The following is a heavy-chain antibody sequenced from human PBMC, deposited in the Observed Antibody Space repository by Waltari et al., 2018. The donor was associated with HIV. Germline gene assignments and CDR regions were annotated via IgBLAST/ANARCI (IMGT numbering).Heavy chain of an antibody. Sequence: QVQLQESGPGLVKPSETLSLTCTVSGGSISSYYWSWIRQPAGKGLVWIGRIYTSGSTNTNPPLQRRVTMSVDTSKNQFSLKLSSVTAADTAVYYCARDGYCSSTSCPYYGMDVWGQGTTVTVSS. CDR1: GGSISSYY. D-gene: IGHD2-2*03. CDR3: ARDGYCSSTSCPYYGMDV. J-gene: IGHJ6*02. V-gene: IGHV4-4*07. CDR2: IYTSGST.